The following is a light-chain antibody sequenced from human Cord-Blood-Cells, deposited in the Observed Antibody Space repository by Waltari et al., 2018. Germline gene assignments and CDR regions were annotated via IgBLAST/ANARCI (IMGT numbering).Light chain of an antibody. CDR1: SSDVGGYNY. CDR3: SSYTSSSTYV. Sequence: QSALTQPASVSGSPGQSITISCTGTSSDVGGYNYVSWYQQHPGKAPKLMIYDVSNRPSGVSNLFSGYKSGNTASLTISGLQAEDEADYYCSSYTSSSTYVFGTGTKVTVL. J-gene: IGLJ1*01. CDR2: DVS. V-gene: IGLV2-14*03.